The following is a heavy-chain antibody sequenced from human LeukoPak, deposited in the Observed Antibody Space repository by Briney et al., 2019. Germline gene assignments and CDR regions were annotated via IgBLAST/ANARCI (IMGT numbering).Heavy chain of an antibody. J-gene: IGHJ6*03. D-gene: IGHD2-21*02. V-gene: IGHV3-43*01. CDR2: ISWGGGST. CDR1: GFTFYDYT. CDR3: AKDGAGDYYYYYYMDV. Sequence: GGSLRLSCAASGFTFYDYTMQWVRQAPGKGLEGVSLISWGGGSTYYADSVKGRFTISRYNSKNSLYLQMNSLRTEDTALYYCAKDGAGDYYYYYYMDVWGKGTTVTVSS.